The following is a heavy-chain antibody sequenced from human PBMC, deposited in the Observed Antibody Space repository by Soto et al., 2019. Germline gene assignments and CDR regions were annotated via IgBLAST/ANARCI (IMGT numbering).Heavy chain of an antibody. D-gene: IGHD1-7*01. Sequence: GSGYTFSISGIPLVRQNPGQGPEWMGWISAYNGNTNYAQKLQGRVTMTTDTSTSTAYMELRSLRSDDTAVYYCARETGTTPPRYYYYYGMDVWGQGTTVTVSS. CDR2: ISAYNGNT. V-gene: IGHV1-18*01. CDR3: ARETGTTPPRYYYYYGMDV. J-gene: IGHJ6*02. CDR1: GYTFSISG.